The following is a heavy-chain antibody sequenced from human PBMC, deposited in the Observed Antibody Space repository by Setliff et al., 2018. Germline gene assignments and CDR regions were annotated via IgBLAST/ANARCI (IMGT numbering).Heavy chain of an antibody. Sequence: PSETLSLTCNVSGASISSHAWSWIQQPPGKRLEYIGYLYTSGSTNYNPSLKSRVTMSVDTSKNQFSLKLSSVAAADTAVYYCARGFDVCGGGACYTDGPYYFDYWGLGTLVTVSS. V-gene: IGHV4-4*08. CDR1: GASISSHA. CDR3: ARGFDVCGGGACYTDGPYYFDY. J-gene: IGHJ4*02. CDR2: LYTSGST. D-gene: IGHD2-21*02.